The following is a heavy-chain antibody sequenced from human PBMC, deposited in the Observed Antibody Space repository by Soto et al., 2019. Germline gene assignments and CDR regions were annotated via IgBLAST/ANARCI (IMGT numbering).Heavy chain of an antibody. CDR3: AKDLGAKDQLLTWGMDV. Sequence: QVQLVESGGGVVQPGRSLRLSCAASGFTFSSYGMHWVRQAPGKGLEWVAVISYDGSNKYYADSVKGRFTISRDNSKNTLYLQMNSLRAEDTAVYYCAKDLGAKDQLLTWGMDVWGQGTTVTVSS. V-gene: IGHV3-30*18. J-gene: IGHJ6*02. D-gene: IGHD2-2*01. CDR2: ISYDGSNK. CDR1: GFTFSSYG.